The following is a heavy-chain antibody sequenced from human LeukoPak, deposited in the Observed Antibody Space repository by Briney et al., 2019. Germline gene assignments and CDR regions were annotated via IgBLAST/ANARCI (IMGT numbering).Heavy chain of an antibody. Sequence: PGGSLRLSCAASGFIFSSYTMNWVRQAPGKGLEWVSSISSSSSYIYYADSLKGRFTISRDTAKNSLYLQMNSLRAEDTAVYYCAREDCSSTSCSPNAFDIWGQGTMVTVSS. V-gene: IGHV3-21*01. CDR2: ISSSSSYI. D-gene: IGHD2-2*01. J-gene: IGHJ3*02. CDR1: GFIFSSYT. CDR3: AREDCSSTSCSPNAFDI.